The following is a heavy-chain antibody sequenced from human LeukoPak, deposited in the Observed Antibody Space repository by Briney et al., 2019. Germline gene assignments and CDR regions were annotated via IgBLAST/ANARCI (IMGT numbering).Heavy chain of an antibody. V-gene: IGHV3-23*01. CDR1: GFTFSNAW. CDR2: ISGSGGST. J-gene: IGHJ5*02. CDR3: AKAVDNWNPNWFDP. Sequence: GGSLRLSCAASGFTFSNAWMSWVRQAPGKGLEWVSAISGSGGSTYYADSVKGRFTISRDNSKNTLYLQMNSLRAEDTAVYYCAKAVDNWNPNWFDPWGQGTLVTVSS. D-gene: IGHD1-20*01.